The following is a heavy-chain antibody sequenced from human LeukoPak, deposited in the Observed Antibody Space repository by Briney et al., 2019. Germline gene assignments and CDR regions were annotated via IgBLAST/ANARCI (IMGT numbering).Heavy chain of an antibody. CDR3: ARGNDILTGSLDAEYFQH. D-gene: IGHD3-9*01. CDR1: GFTFSSYA. V-gene: IGHV3-30-3*01. Sequence: GRSLGLSCAAPGFTFSSYAMHWVRQAPGKGLEWVAVISYDGSNKYYADSVKGRFTISRDNSKNTLYLQMNSLRAEDTAVYYCARGNDILTGSLDAEYFQHWGQGTLVTVSS. J-gene: IGHJ1*01. CDR2: ISYDGSNK.